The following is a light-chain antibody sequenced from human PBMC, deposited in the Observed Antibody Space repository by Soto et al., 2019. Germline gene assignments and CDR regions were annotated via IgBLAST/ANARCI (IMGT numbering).Light chain of an antibody. CDR3: CSYAGSGTPYV. Sequence: QSVLTQPASVSGSPGQSITISCTGTSRGVGSYNLVSWYQHHPGKAPKLMIYVVGKRPSGVSSRFSGSKSGNTASLTISGLQAEDEADYYCCSYAGSGTPYVFGTGTKVTVL. CDR2: VVG. J-gene: IGLJ1*01. CDR1: SRGVGSYNL. V-gene: IGLV2-23*02.